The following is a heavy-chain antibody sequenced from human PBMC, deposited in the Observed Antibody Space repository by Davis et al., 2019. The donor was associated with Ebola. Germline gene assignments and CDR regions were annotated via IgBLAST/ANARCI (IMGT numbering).Heavy chain of an antibody. CDR3: ARVGTVVTSFDY. CDR1: GYTFTSYD. V-gene: IGHV1-8*01. D-gene: IGHD4-23*01. CDR2: MNPNSGNT. Sequence: AASVKVSCKASGYTFTSYDINWVRQATGQGLEWMGWMNPNSGNTGYAQKFQGRVTMTRNTSISTAYMELSRLRSDDTAVYYCARVGTVVTSFDYWGQGTLVTVSS. J-gene: IGHJ4*02.